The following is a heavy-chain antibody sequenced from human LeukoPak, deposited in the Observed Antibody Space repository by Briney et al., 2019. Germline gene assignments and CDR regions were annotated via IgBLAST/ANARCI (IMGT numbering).Heavy chain of an antibody. CDR3: ARANYYDSSGSPNFDY. CDR2: INPSGGST. Sequence: ASVKVSCKASGYTFTSYDINWVRQAPGQGLEWMGIINPSGGSTSYAQKFQGRVTMTRDTSTSTVYMELSSLRSEDTAVYYCARANYYDSSGSPNFDYWGQGTLVTVSS. J-gene: IGHJ4*02. D-gene: IGHD3-22*01. CDR1: GYTFTSYD. V-gene: IGHV1-46*01.